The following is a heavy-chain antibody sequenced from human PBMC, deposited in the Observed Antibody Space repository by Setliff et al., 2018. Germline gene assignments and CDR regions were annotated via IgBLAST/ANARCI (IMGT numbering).Heavy chain of an antibody. CDR3: ARRNGEKLDP. CDR2: IYHSGST. J-gene: IGHJ5*02. V-gene: IGHV4-39*07. Sequence: SETLSLTCTVSGGSISSGSYYWSWIRQPAGKGLEWIGSIYHSGSTYYNPSLKSRVTISVDTSKDQFSLKLSSVTAADTAVYYCARRNGEKLDPWGQGTLVTVSS. CDR1: GGSISSGSYY.